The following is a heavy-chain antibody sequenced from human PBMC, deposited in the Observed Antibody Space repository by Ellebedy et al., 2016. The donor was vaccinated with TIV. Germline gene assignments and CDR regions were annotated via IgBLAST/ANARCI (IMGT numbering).Heavy chain of an antibody. Sequence: MPSETLSLTCAVSDGSIRNSFNWSSVRLPPGKGLEWIGQIYHSGTTRYNPSLRSRVTISIDKSKNQLSLKLSSVTAADTAVYYCAGFSDAFDIWGQGKMVTVSS. CDR2: IYHSGTT. CDR1: DGSIRNSFN. CDR3: AGFSDAFDI. V-gene: IGHV4-4*02. J-gene: IGHJ3*02.